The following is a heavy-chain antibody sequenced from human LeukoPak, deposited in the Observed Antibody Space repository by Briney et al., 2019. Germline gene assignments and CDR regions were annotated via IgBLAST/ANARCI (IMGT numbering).Heavy chain of an antibody. V-gene: IGHV3-21*01. Sequence: PGGSLRLSCAASGFTFTSYSMNWVRQAPGKGLEWVSSISSSSNYIYYADSVKGRFTISRDNAKNSLYLQMNSLRAEDTAVYYFARDDVDHPNKGLEKGGQGTLV. J-gene: IGHJ4*02. CDR2: ISSSSNYI. D-gene: IGHD5-24*01. CDR1: GFTFTSYS. CDR3: ARDDVDHPNKGLEK.